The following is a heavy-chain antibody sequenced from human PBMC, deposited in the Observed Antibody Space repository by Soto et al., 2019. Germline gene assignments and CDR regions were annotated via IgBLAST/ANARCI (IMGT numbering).Heavy chain of an antibody. V-gene: IGHV1-18*01. J-gene: IGHJ5*02. CDR2: ISAYNGNT. D-gene: IGHD3-10*01. CDR3: ARGTGTYYGSGSFELRGFAP. Sequence: QVQLVQSGAEVKKPGASVKVSCKASGYTFTSYGISWVRQAPGQGLEWMGWISAYNGNTNYAQKLQGRVTMTTDTSXXTXDXXLRRLRSDDTAVYYCARGTGTYYGSGSFELRGFAPWGQGTLVTVSS. CDR1: GYTFTSYG.